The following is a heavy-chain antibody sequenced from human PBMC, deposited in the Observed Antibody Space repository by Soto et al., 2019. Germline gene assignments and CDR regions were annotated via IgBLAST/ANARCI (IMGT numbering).Heavy chain of an antibody. V-gene: IGHV4-34*01. CDR1: GGSFSGYY. D-gene: IGHD5-18*01. CDR2: INHSGST. Sequence: SETLSLTCAVYGGSFSGYYWSWIRQPPGKGLEWIGEINHSGSTNYNPSLKSRVTISVDTAKNQFSLKLSSVTAADTAVYYCARGRGYSYEIPRYYYYYYMDVWGKGTTVTVSS. CDR3: ARGRGYSYEIPRYYYYYYMDV. J-gene: IGHJ6*03.